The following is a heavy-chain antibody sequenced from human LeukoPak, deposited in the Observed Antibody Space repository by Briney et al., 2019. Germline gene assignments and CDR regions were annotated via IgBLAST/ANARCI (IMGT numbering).Heavy chain of an antibody. CDR1: GFTFSNYA. V-gene: IGHV3-30-3*01. CDR2: ISYDGSNK. J-gene: IGHJ4*02. D-gene: IGHD3-22*01. CDR3: ARVVWDYYDSSGYYDTPSNDY. Sequence: GGSLRLSCVASGFTFSNYAMHWVRQAPGKGLEWVAVISYDGSNKYYADSVKGRFTISRDNSKNTLYLQMNSLRAEDTAVYYCARVVWDYYDSSGYYDTPSNDYWGQGTLVTVSS.